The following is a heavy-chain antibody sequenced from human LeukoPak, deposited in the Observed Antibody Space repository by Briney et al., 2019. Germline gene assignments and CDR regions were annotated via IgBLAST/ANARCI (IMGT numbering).Heavy chain of an antibody. CDR1: GFXFSTYS. V-gene: IGHV3-21*01. CDR2: ISNSGYT. D-gene: IGHD3-22*01. J-gene: IGHJ3*02. Sequence: GGSLRLSCAASGFXFSTYSMNWVRQAPGKGLEWVSAISNSGYTYYADSLKGRVTISRDNAKSSLYLQMNSLRAEDTAVYYCARDLEDSSPFGAFDMWGQGTMVTVSS. CDR3: ARDLEDSSPFGAFDM.